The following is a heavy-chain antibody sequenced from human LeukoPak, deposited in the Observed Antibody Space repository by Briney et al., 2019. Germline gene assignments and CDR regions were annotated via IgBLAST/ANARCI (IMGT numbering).Heavy chain of an antibody. CDR3: ARHDAAKANYYDSSGYYPADS. V-gene: IGHV5-51*01. CDR2: IYPGDSDT. Sequence: GESLKISCKGSGYSFTSYWIGWVRQMPGKGLEWMGIIYPGDSDTRYSPSFQGQVTISADKSISTAYLQWSSLKASDTAMYYCARHDAAKANYYDSSGYYPADSWGQGTLVTVSS. CDR1: GYSFTSYW. D-gene: IGHD3-22*01. J-gene: IGHJ4*02.